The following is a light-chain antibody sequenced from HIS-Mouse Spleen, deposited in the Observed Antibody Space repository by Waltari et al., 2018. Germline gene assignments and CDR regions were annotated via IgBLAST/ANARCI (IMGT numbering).Light chain of an antibody. CDR1: RRSVGSYNL. J-gene: IGLJ3*02. V-gene: IGLV2-23*01. CDR3: CSYAGSSTWV. CDR2: EGS. Sequence: QSALTQPASVSGSPGQSITISCTGTRRSVGSYNLVSWYQQHPGKAPKLMIYEGSKRPSGVSNRFSGSKSDNTASLTISGLQAEDEADYYCCSYAGSSTWVFGGGTKLTVL.